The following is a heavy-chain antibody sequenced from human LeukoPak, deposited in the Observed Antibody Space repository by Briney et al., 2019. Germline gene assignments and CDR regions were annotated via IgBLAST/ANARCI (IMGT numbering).Heavy chain of an antibody. Sequence: PSETLSLTCTVSGGSISSGGYYWSWIRQPPGKGLEWIGYIYYSGSTYYNPSLKSRVTISVDTSKNQFSLKLSSVTAADTAIYYCARPHYYDFWNVDDWGQGTLVTVSS. J-gene: IGHJ4*02. D-gene: IGHD3-3*01. CDR3: ARPHYYDFWNVDD. CDR2: IYYSGST. V-gene: IGHV4-30-4*01. CDR1: GGSISSGGYY.